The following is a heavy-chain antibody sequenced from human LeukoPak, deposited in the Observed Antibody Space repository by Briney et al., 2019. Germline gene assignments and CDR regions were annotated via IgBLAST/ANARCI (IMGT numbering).Heavy chain of an antibody. Sequence: SETLSLTCAVYGGSFSGYYWSWIRQPPGKGLEWIGEINHSGSTNYNPSLKSRVTISVDTSKNQFSLKLSSVTAAGTAVYYCARGRPTMVRGVILRFDPWGQGTLVTVSS. CDR3: ARGRPTMVRGVILRFDP. D-gene: IGHD3-10*01. V-gene: IGHV4-34*01. CDR2: INHSGST. J-gene: IGHJ5*02. CDR1: GGSFSGYY.